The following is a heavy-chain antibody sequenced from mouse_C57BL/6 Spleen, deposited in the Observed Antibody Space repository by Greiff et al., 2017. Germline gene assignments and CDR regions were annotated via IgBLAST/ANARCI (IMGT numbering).Heavy chain of an antibody. D-gene: IGHD1-1*01. CDR2: IHPNSGST. CDR1: GYTFTSYW. J-gene: IGHJ4*01. Sequence: QVQLQQPGAELVKPGASVKLSCKASGYTFTSYWMHWVKQRPGQGLEWIGMIHPNSGSTNYNEKFKSKATLTVDKSSSTAYMQLSSLTSEDSAVYYCARGDYYYGSSPYYAMDYWGKGTSVTVSS. V-gene: IGHV1-64*01. CDR3: ARGDYYYGSSPYYAMDY.